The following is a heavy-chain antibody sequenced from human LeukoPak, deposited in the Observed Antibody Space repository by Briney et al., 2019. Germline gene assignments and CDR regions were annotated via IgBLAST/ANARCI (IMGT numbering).Heavy chain of an antibody. J-gene: IGHJ5*02. V-gene: IGHV3-7*01. CDR2: IKQDGSEK. Sequence: GGSLRLSCAASGFTFSSYEMNWVRQAPGKGLEWVANIKQDGSEKNYVDSVKGRFTISRDNAKNSLYLQMSSLRAEDTAVYYCARDVLRYFDWLTPFDPWGQGTLVTVSS. CDR1: GFTFSSYE. D-gene: IGHD3-9*01. CDR3: ARDVLRYFDWLTPFDP.